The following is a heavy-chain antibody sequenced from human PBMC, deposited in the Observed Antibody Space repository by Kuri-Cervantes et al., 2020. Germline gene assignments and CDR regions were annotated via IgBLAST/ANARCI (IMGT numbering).Heavy chain of an antibody. D-gene: IGHD4-23*01. V-gene: IGHV3-11*01. CDR2: ISSSGSTI. CDR3: ARDDAVAGQGGYYYYGMDV. Sequence: GGSLRLSCAASGFTVSSNYMSWVRQAPGKGLEWVSYISSSGSTIYYADSVKGRFTISRDNAKNSLYLQMNSLRAEDTAVYYCARDDAVAGQGGYYYYGMDVWGQGTTVTVSS. CDR1: GFTVSSNY. J-gene: IGHJ6*02.